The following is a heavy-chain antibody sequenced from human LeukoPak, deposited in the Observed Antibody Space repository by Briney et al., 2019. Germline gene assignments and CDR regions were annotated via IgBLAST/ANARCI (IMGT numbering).Heavy chain of an antibody. CDR2: INPHTGVT. CDR1: GYKFAGHY. V-gene: IGHV1-2*02. J-gene: IGHJ5*02. D-gene: IGHD3-10*01. CDR3: ARDIGPLVRGVSNYFDP. Sequence: ASVRVSCKASGYKFAGHYIHWLRQAPGRGPEWMGWINPHTGVTQYAEKFQARVTVTRDTSIPTVYMQLTSLTSDDTAIYYCARDIGPLVRGVSNYFDPWGQGTLVTVSS.